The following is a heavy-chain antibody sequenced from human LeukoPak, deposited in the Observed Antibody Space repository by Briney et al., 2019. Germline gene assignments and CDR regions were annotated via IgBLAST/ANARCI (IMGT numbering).Heavy chain of an antibody. Sequence: AAVKVSCKSSGYTFTSYGISWVRQAPGQGLEWMGWISAYNGNTNYAQKLQGRVTMTTDTSTSTAYVELRSLRSDDTAVYYCARANFHSSGYYYWFDYWGQGILVTVSS. J-gene: IGHJ4*02. D-gene: IGHD3-22*01. CDR2: ISAYNGNT. V-gene: IGHV1-18*01. CDR1: GYTFTSYG. CDR3: ARANFHSSGYYYWFDY.